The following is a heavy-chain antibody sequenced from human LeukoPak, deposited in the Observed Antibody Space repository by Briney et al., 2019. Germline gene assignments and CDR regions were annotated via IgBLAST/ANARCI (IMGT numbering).Heavy chain of an antibody. J-gene: IGHJ5*02. CDR3: AREVDAAAAYNWFDP. CDR1: GGSISSSSYY. V-gene: IGHV4-39*07. CDR2: IYYSGST. D-gene: IGHD2-2*01. Sequence: PSETLSLTRTVSGGSISSSSYYWGWIRQPPGKGLEWIGSIYYSGSTYYNPSLKSRVTISVDTSKNQFSLKLSSVTAADTAVYYCAREVDAAAAYNWFDPWGQGTLVTVSS.